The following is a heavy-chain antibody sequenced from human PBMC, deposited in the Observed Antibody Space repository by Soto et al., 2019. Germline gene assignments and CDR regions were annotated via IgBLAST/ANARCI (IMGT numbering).Heavy chain of an antibody. Sequence: QVQLQQWGAGLLKPSETLSLTCAVFGGSVNSGTYSWSWIRQPPGKGLAWIGEMSHSGGTHFNPSLKSRVTRSVDTSKNQFALKRSSVAAADTALYYCARVERGTATTVVDACDIWGPGTMVTVSS. J-gene: IGHJ3*02. D-gene: IGHD1-1*01. V-gene: IGHV4-34*01. CDR1: GGSVNSGTYS. CDR2: MSHSGGT. CDR3: ARVERGTATTVVDACDI.